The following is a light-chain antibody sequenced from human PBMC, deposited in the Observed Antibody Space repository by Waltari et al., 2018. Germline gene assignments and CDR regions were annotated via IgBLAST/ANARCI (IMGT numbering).Light chain of an antibody. J-gene: IGLJ3*02. Sequence: QSVLTQPPSASGTPGQRVTISCSGSSSSIRNNAVNWYQQVPGTAPKLLIYATNQRPSGFPDRFSGSKSVTSASLAISGLQSEDEAAYYCAAWDDSLNGWVFGGGTKVTVL. V-gene: IGLV1-44*01. CDR2: ATN. CDR1: SSSIRNNA. CDR3: AAWDDSLNGWV.